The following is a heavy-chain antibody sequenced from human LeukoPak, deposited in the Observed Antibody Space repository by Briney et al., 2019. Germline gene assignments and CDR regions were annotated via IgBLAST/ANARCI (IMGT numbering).Heavy chain of an antibody. J-gene: IGHJ4*02. CDR2: IYYSGST. V-gene: IGHV4-30-4*07. CDR3: ARSGMVRGVISDY. D-gene: IGHD3-10*01. Sequence: DPSETLSLTCTVSGGSISSGGYSWSWIRQPPGKGLEWIGYIYYSGSTYYNPSLKSRVTISADTSKNQFSLKLSSVTAADTAVYYCARSGMVRGVISDYWGQGTLVTVSS. CDR1: GGSISSGGYS.